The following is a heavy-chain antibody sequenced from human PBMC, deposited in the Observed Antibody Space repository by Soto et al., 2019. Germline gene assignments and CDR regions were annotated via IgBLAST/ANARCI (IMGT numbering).Heavy chain of an antibody. CDR1: GGSISSGDYY. D-gene: IGHD6-13*01. V-gene: IGHV4-30-4*01. J-gene: IGHJ5*02. Sequence: SETLSLTCTVSGGSISSGDYYWSWIRQPPGKGLEWIGYIYYSGSTYYNPSLKSRVTISVDTSKNQFSLKLSSVTAAATAVYYCVLAEGISGWYLTLFAPSGQGTLFTVSS. CDR3: VLAEGISGWYLTLFAP. CDR2: IYYSGST.